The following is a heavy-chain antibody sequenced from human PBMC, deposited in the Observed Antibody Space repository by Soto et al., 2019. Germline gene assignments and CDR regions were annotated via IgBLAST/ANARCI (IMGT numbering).Heavy chain of an antibody. CDR3: ATPRGYDILTGPVPSPL. Sequence: GGSLRLSCAASGFTFSSYAMSWVRQAPGKGLEWVSAISGSGGSTYYADSVKGRFTISRDNSKNTLYLQMNSLRAEDTAVYYCATPRGYDILTGPVPSPLWGQGTLVTVSS. V-gene: IGHV3-23*01. CDR1: GFTFSSYA. D-gene: IGHD3-9*01. J-gene: IGHJ4*02. CDR2: ISGSGGST.